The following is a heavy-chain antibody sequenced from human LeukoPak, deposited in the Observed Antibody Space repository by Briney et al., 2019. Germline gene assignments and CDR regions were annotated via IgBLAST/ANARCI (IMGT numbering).Heavy chain of an antibody. CDR1: GFKFSSNW. V-gene: IGHV3-7*01. CDR2: IKQDGSEK. D-gene: IGHD4-17*01. J-gene: IGHJ4*02. Sequence: GGSLRLSCAASGFKFSSNWMSWVRQAPGKGLEWVANIKQDGSEKYYVDSVKGRFTISRDNAKNSLYLQMNSLRAEDTAVYYCAREGPSVTPYYWGQGTLVTVSS. CDR3: AREGPSVTPYY.